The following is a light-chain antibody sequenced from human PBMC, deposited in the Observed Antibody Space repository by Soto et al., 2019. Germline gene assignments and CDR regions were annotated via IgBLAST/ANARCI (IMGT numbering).Light chain of an antibody. CDR2: NTN. CDR1: SGSVSTSYY. CDR3: VLYMGSGTWV. J-gene: IGLJ3*02. Sequence: QTVVTKEPSFSVSPGRTVTLTCGLSSGSVSTSYYPSWYQQTPGQAPRTLIYNTNTRSSGVPDRFSGSILGNKAAPTITGAQADEESDYYCVLYMGSGTWVFGGGTKLTVL. V-gene: IGLV8-61*01.